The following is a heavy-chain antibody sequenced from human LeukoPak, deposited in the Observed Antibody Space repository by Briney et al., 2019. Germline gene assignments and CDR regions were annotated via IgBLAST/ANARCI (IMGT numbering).Heavy chain of an antibody. CDR2: IYNGVPT. V-gene: IGHV4-4*09. J-gene: IGHJ4*02. CDR1: GAPISRFY. D-gene: IGHD6-19*01. Sequence: SETLSLTCTTSGAPISRFYWNWVRQPPGKGLEWIGNIYNGVPTFFNPSLKSRVTLSVDTSKTQFSLQLASVTAADTAVYYCVQTTGWPGFDYWGQGILVTVSS. CDR3: VQTTGWPGFDY.